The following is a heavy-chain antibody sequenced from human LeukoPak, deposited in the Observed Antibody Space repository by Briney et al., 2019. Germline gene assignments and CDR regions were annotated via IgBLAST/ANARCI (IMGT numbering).Heavy chain of an antibody. Sequence: GGSLRLSCAASGSTLSSYAMSWVRQAPGKGLEWVSSISASGGSTNYADSVKGRFTISRDNSKNTVYLQMNSLRAEDTAVYYCAKVMKGSERLTMVRGVIIKTAGLYYMDVWGKGTTVTVSS. CDR1: GSTLSSYA. D-gene: IGHD3-10*01. CDR2: ISASGGST. J-gene: IGHJ6*03. V-gene: IGHV3-23*01. CDR3: AKVMKGSERLTMVRGVIIKTAGLYYMDV.